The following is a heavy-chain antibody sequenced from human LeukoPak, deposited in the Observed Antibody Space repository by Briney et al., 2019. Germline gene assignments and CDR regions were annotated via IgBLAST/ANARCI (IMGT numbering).Heavy chain of an antibody. CDR2: IYYSGST. CDR1: GASLSSSIYY. V-gene: IGHV4-39*01. Sequence: SETLSLTCTVSGASLSSSIYYWGWIRQPPGKGLEWIGSIYYSGSTYYNPSLKGRVTISVDTSKNQFSLKLTSVTAADTAVYYCARQGRTGDGKGYFDYWDQGTLVTVSS. D-gene: IGHD7-27*01. CDR3: ARQGRTGDGKGYFDY. J-gene: IGHJ4*02.